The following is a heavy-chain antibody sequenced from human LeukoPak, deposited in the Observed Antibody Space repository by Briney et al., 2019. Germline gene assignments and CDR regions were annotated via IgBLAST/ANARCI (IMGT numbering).Heavy chain of an antibody. J-gene: IGHJ6*02. CDR3: AREDPQTTVPEGMDV. CDR2: IYYSGTT. V-gene: IGHV4-59*01. Sequence: PSETLSLTCTVSGVSISHYYWSWIRHSPGKGLEWLRYIYYSGTTNYNPSLKSRVTISVDTSRNQFSLQLRSVTAADTAVYYCAREDPQTTVPEGMDVWGQGTTVIVSS. D-gene: IGHD4-17*01. CDR1: GVSISHYY.